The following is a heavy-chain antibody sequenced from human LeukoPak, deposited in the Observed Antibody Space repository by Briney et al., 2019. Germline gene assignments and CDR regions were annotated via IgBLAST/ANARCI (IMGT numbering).Heavy chain of an antibody. Sequence: SETLSLTCAVSGYSISSGYYWSWIRQPPGKGLEWIGYIYYSGSTNYNPSLKSRVTISVDTSKNQFSLKLSSVTAADTAVYYCARGRSLNAFDIWGQGTMVTVSS. J-gene: IGHJ3*02. CDR2: IYYSGST. V-gene: IGHV4-61*01. CDR1: GYSISSGYY. CDR3: ARGRSLNAFDI.